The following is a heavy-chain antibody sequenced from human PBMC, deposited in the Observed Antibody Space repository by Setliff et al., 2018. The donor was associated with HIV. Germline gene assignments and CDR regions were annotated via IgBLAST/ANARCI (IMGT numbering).Heavy chain of an antibody. CDR1: GASVNSGSYY. CDR3: ARGTLYYDYVWGTPFPFDY. J-gene: IGHJ4*02. D-gene: IGHD3-16*01. Sequence: ASETLSLTCIVSGASVNSGSYYWGWIRQPPGKGLEWIGEIDHSGSTNYNPSLKSRVTISVVTSKNQFSLKLSSVTAADTAVYYCARGTLYYDYVWGTPFPFDYWGQGTLVTVSS. V-gene: IGHV4-61*01. CDR2: IDHSGST.